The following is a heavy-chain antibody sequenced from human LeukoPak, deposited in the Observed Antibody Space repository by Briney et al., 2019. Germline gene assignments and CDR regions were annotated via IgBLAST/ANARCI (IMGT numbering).Heavy chain of an antibody. CDR2: IRYDGSNR. Sequence: GGSLRLSCAASGFTFSSYGMRWVRQAPGKGLEWVAFIRYDGSNRYYADSVKGRFTISRDNSKNTLYLQMNSLRAEDTAVYYCAKSQLWAFDIWGQGTMVTVSS. J-gene: IGHJ3*02. D-gene: IGHD5-18*01. CDR3: AKSQLWAFDI. V-gene: IGHV3-30*02. CDR1: GFTFSSYG.